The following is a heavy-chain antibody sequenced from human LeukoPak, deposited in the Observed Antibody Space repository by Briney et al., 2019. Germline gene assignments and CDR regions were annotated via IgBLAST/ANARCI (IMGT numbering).Heavy chain of an antibody. CDR3: ASDRSTNCCDGFYI. Sequence: PGGSLRLSSAASGFTFSGNSMHWVRPAPGKGLLWVSRINSGGSSTTYADSVKGRVSTSRDNVKNTLNLRMNSLRAEDTAVYYCASDRSTNCCDGFYIWGQGTMVTVSS. J-gene: IGHJ3*02. CDR2: INSGGSST. V-gene: IGHV3-74*01. D-gene: IGHD2-2*01. CDR1: GFTFSGNS.